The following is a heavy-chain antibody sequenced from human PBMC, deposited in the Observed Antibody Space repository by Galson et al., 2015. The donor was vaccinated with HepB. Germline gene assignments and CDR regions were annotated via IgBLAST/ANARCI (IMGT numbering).Heavy chain of an antibody. D-gene: IGHD4-17*01. CDR2: IYPGDFDT. J-gene: IGHJ5*02. V-gene: IGHV5-51*03. Sequence: SGAEVKKPGESLKISCQGSGYSFTNYWIGWVRQMPGKGLEWMGIIYPGDFDTRYSPLFQGQVTISADKSINTAYLQWSSLKASDSAMYYCARDPAYEARDYGEFRGGFDPWGQGTLVTVSS. CDR3: ARDPAYEARDYGEFRGGFDP. CDR1: GYSFTNYW.